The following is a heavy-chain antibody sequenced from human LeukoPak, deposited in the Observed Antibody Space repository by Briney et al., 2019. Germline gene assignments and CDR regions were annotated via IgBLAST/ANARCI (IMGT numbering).Heavy chain of an antibody. CDR2: TYYTGST. J-gene: IGHJ4*02. CDR1: GGSINPYY. D-gene: IGHD6-19*01. V-gene: IGHV4-59*01. Sequence: SETLSLTCTVSGGSINPYYWSWIRQPPGQGLECIGYTYYTGSTNYNPSLKSRVTISVDTSKNQFSLKLSSVTAADAAVYYCARGASGWPYYFDYWGQGTLVTVSS. CDR3: ARGASGWPYYFDY.